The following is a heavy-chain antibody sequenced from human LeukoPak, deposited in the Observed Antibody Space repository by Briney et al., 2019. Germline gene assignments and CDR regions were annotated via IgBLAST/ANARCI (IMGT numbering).Heavy chain of an antibody. Sequence: ASVKVSCKASGYTFSNYDINWVRQATGQGLEWMGWMNPNSGNTGYAQKFQGRVTMTRDTSTTTVYMELSSLRSEDSAVYYCARGEYNWNDPTIDYWGQGTLVTVSS. CDR1: GYTFSNYD. J-gene: IGHJ4*02. D-gene: IGHD1-20*01. CDR3: ARGEYNWNDPTIDY. CDR2: MNPNSGNT. V-gene: IGHV1-8*01.